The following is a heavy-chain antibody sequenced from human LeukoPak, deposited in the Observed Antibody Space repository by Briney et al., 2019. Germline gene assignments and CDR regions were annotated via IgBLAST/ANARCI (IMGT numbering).Heavy chain of an antibody. D-gene: IGHD5-18*01. CDR1: GFTFNKWW. Sequence: PGGSLRLSCAASGFTFNKWWMHWVRHAPGKGLVWVSYVNNDGSSATYADSVRGRLTISRDTAKNTVYLQVNSLRDEDTAVYYCARDRVDTYWGQGTLVTVSS. CDR3: ARDRVDTY. V-gene: IGHV3-74*01. J-gene: IGHJ4*02. CDR2: VNNDGSSA.